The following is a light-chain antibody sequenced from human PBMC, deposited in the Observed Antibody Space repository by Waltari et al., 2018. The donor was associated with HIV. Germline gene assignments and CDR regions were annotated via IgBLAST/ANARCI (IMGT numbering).Light chain of an antibody. CDR3: SSYVGSGRL. J-gene: IGLJ2*01. CDR2: DVN. V-gene: IGLV2-14*03. Sequence: QSDLTQTASVSGPPGQSITISCTATNISLSNYISRYQNHPGIAPQPLVFDVNRRPSGVSDRFSGSKSGNTASLTISWLQADDEADYFCSSYVGSGRLFGGGTKVTVL. CDR1: NISLSNY.